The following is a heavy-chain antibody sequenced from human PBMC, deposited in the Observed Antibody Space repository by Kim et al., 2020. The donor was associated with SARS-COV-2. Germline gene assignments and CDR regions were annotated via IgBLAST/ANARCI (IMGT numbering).Heavy chain of an antibody. J-gene: IGHJ5*02. CDR3: ARDRFTWATRRTSFRP. D-gene: IGHD5-12*01. Sequence: GGSLRLSCAASGFTFSSYSMNWVRQAPGKGLEWVSSISSSSSYIYYADSVKGRFTISRDNAKNSLYLQMNSLRAEDTAVYYCARDRFTWATRRTSFRPWGQGALVTVSS. CDR2: ISSSSSYI. CDR1: GFTFSSYS. V-gene: IGHV3-21*01.